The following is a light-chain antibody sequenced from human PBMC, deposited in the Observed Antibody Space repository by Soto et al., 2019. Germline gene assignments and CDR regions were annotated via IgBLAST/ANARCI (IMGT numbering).Light chain of an antibody. J-gene: IGKJ3*01. CDR2: AAS. CDR3: QNYNSAPFT. V-gene: IGKV1-27*01. CDR1: QDISNY. Sequence: DIQMTQSPSSLSASAGDRVTITCRASQDISNYLAWYQQKPGKGPKLLIYAASTLQSGVPPRFSGSGSGTDFTITISSLQPEDFATYYCQNYNSAPFTFGPGTKVDVK.